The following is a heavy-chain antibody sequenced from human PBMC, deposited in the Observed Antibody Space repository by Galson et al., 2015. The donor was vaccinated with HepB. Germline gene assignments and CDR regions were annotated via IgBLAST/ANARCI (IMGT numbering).Heavy chain of an antibody. CDR2: IYPGDSDT. CDR3: ASSLGYYGSFLPGGRGYYYYYGMDV. CDR1: GYSFTSYW. J-gene: IGHJ6*02. V-gene: IGHV5-51*01. D-gene: IGHD3-10*01. Sequence: QSGAEVKKPGESLKISCKGSGYSFTSYWIGWVRQMPGKGLEWMGIIYPGDSDTRYSPSFQGQVTISADKSISTAYLQWSSLKASDTAMYYCASSLGYYGSFLPGGRGYYYYYGMDVWGQGTTVTVSS.